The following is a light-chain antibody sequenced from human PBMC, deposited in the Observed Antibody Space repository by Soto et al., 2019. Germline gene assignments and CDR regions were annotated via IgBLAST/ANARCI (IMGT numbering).Light chain of an antibody. V-gene: IGLV2-14*01. CDR2: EVS. Sequence: QSVLTQPASVSGSPGQSITISCTGTSSDVGGYDYISWYQLHPGKAPKLMVFEVSNRPSGVSYRFSGSKSGNTASLTISGLQAEDEADYFCSSYSISTGYLLGNVTKVTV. J-gene: IGLJ1*01. CDR3: SSYSISTGYL. CDR1: SSDVGGYDY.